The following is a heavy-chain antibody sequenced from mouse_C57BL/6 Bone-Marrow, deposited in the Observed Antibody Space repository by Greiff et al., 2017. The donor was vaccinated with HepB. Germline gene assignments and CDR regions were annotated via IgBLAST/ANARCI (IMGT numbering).Heavy chain of an antibody. J-gene: IGHJ4*01. Sequence: QVQLQQSGAELAKPGASVKLSCKASGYTFTSYWMHWVKQRPGQGLEWIGYINPSSGYTKYNQKFKDKATLTADKSSSTDYMPLSSLTYEDSAVYDCARSPLLDYYAMDYWGQGTSVTVSS. CDR3: ARSPLLDYYAMDY. CDR2: INPSSGYT. V-gene: IGHV1-7*01. CDR1: GYTFTSYW. D-gene: IGHD2-1*01.